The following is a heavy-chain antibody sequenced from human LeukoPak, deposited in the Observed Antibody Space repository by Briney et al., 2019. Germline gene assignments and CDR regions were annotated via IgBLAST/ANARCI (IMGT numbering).Heavy chain of an antibody. V-gene: IGHV4-59*01. J-gene: IGHJ4*02. CDR2: FYYSGSD. Sequence: SETLSLTCTVSGASITSYYWNWVRQPPGKGLEWIGYFYYSGSDNYNPSLKSRITISVDTSKNQFSLKLSSATAADTAVYYCVRGYCSGATCYHFDYWGQGTLVTVSS. CDR3: VRGYCSGATCYHFDY. CDR1: GASITSYY. D-gene: IGHD2-15*01.